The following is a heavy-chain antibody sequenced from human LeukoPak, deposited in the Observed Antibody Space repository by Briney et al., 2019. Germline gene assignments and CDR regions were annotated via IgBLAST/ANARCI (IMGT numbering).Heavy chain of an antibody. J-gene: IGHJ6*02. Sequence: GGSLRLSCAASGFTVSSYAMSWVRQAPGKGLEWVSGISGSGGSTFYADSVKGRFTISRDNSKNTLYLQMNSLRAEDTAVYYCASPPRGIVGAIKNYYYYGMDVWGQGTTVTVSS. V-gene: IGHV3-23*01. CDR1: GFTVSSYA. D-gene: IGHD1-26*01. CDR3: ASPPRGIVGAIKNYYYYGMDV. CDR2: ISGSGGST.